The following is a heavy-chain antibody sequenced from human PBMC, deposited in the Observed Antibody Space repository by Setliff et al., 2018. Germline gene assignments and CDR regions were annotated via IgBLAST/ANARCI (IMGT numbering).Heavy chain of an antibody. V-gene: IGHV4-61*02. D-gene: IGHD3-3*01. CDR2: VSASGST. CDR1: GASLSSGSNY. J-gene: IGHJ5*02. CDR3: ARERTIFGILVISGWFDP. Sequence: PSETLSLTCTVSGASLSSGSNYWGWFRQPAGKELEWIGRVSASGSTTYNPSLKSRVTMSVDTSRNQISLNLTSVTAADTAMYYCARERTIFGILVISGWFDPWGQGTVVTVSS.